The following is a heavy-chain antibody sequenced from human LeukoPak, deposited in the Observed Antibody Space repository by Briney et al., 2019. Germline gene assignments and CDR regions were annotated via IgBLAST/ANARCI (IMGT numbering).Heavy chain of an antibody. CDR2: IGTAGDT. CDR1: GFTFSSYD. CDR3: ARDEVYYGSGSYPDY. J-gene: IGHJ4*02. Sequence: GGSLRLSCAACGFTFSSYDMHWVRQATGKGLEWVSTIGTAGDTYYPGSVKGQFTISRENAKNSLYLQMNSLRAEDTAVYYCARDEVYYGSGSYPDYWGQGTLVTVSS. V-gene: IGHV3-13*03. D-gene: IGHD3-10*01.